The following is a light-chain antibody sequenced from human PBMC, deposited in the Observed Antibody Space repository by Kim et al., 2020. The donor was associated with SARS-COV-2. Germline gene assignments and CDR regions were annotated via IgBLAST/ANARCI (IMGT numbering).Light chain of an antibody. CDR3: CSYTRLTTRV. J-gene: IGLJ3*02. Sequence: QSVLTQPASVSGSPGQSITISCIGTSSDIGSYNYVSWYQQHAGRAPKVIIYDVTKRPSGVSDRFSGSKSGNTASLTISGLQPGDEADYHCCSYTRLTTRVFGGGTQLTVL. V-gene: IGLV2-14*03. CDR1: SSDIGSYNY. CDR2: DVT.